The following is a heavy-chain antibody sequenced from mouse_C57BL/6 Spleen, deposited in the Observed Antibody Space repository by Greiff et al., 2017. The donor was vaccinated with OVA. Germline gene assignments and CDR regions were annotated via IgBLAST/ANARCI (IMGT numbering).Heavy chain of an antibody. CDR3: ARRGDYDGYFDG. CDR1: GYTFTSYW. Sequence: QVQLQQPGAELVKPGASVKLSCKASGYTFTSYWMHWVKQRPGQGLEWIGMIHPNSGSTNYNEKFKSKATLTVDKSSSTAYMPRSSLTSEDSAVYYCARRGDYDGYFDGWGTGTTVTVSS. V-gene: IGHV1-64*01. J-gene: IGHJ1*03. D-gene: IGHD2-4*01. CDR2: IHPNSGST.